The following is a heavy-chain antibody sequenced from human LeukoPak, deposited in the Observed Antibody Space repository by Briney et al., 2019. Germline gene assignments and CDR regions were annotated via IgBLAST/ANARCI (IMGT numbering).Heavy chain of an antibody. J-gene: IGHJ4*02. D-gene: IGHD6-13*01. CDR3: ARVIAAAEAGDY. V-gene: IGHV3-13*01. CDR2: IGTAGEI. CDR1: GFTFRSYD. Sequence: PGGSLRLSCAASGFTFRSYDMHWVRQATGKGLEWVSGIGTAGEIYYPGSVKGRFTISRENAKNSLYLQMNSLRAGDTAVYYCARVIAAAEAGDYWGQGTLVTVSS.